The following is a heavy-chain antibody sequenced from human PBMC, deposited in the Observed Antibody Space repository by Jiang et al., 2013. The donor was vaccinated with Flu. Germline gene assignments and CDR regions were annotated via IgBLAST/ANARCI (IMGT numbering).Heavy chain of an antibody. CDR1: GGSISSYY. D-gene: IGHD4-17*01. V-gene: IGHV4-59*01. J-gene: IGHJ3*02. CDR3: ARDVIRGDYVRAFDI. CDR2: IYYSGST. Sequence: GSGLVKPSETLSLTCTVSGGSISSYYWSWIRQPPGKGLEWIGYIYYSGSTNYNPSLKSRVTISVDTSKNQFSLKLSSVTAADTAVYYCARDVIRGDYVRAFDIVGPRDNGHRLF.